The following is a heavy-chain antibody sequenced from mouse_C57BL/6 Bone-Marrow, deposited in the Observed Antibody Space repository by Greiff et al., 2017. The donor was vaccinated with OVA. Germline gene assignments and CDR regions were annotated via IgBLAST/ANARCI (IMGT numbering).Heavy chain of an antibody. Sequence: DVQLQESGAELVRPGASVKLSCTASGFNIKDDYMHWVKQRPEQGLEWIGWIDPENGDTEYASKFQGKATITADTSSNTAYLQLSSLTSEDTAVYYCTTPPHYYGSSWFAYWGQGTLVTVSA. CDR3: TTPPHYYGSSWFAY. CDR1: GFNIKDDY. CDR2: IDPENGDT. D-gene: IGHD1-1*01. V-gene: IGHV14-4*01. J-gene: IGHJ3*01.